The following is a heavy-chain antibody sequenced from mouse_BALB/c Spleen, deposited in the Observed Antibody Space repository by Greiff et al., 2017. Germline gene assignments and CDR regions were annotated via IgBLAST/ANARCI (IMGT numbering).Heavy chain of an antibody. J-gene: IGHJ2*01. CDR3: ASGGYRYDDDY. CDR2: INPSNGRT. Sequence: QVQLQQPGAELVKPGASVKLSCKASGYTFTSYWMHWVKQRPGQGLEWIGEINPSNGRTNYNEKFKSKATLTVDKSSSTAYMQLSSLTSEDSAVYYCASGGYRYDDDYWGQGTTLTVSS. CDR1: GYTFTSYW. V-gene: IGHV1S81*02. D-gene: IGHD2-14*01.